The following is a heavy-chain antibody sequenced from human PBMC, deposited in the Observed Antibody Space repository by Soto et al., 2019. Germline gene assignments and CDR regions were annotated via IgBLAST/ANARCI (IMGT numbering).Heavy chain of an antibody. CDR1: GFTFSSYS. J-gene: IGHJ5*02. D-gene: IGHD3-22*01. CDR3: ARNYYDSSGYYGFMDWFDP. Sequence: GGSLRLSCAASGFTFSSYSMNWVRQAPGKGLEWVSSISSSSSYIYYADSVKGRFTISRDNAKNSLYLQMNSLRAEDTAVYYCARNYYDSSGYYGFMDWFDPWGQGTLVTVSS. V-gene: IGHV3-21*01. CDR2: ISSSSSYI.